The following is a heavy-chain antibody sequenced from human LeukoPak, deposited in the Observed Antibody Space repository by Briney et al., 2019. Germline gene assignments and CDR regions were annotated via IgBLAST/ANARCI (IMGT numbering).Heavy chain of an antibody. J-gene: IGHJ3*01. D-gene: IGHD4-17*01. CDR3: GRDPNGDYIGAFEF. V-gene: IGHV3-23*01. Sequence: GGPLRVSCVASGFTFSNFAMTWVRQAPGKGLEWVSSIKGSGSYANYADSVRGRFTTFRDNSKNTLYLQMNRLTAEDTAVYYCGRDPNGDYIGAFEFWGLGTLVSVS. CDR2: IKGSGSYA. CDR1: GFTFSNFA.